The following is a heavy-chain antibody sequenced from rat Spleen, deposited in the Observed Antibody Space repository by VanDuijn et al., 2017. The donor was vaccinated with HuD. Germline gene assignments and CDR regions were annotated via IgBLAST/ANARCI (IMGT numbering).Heavy chain of an antibody. CDR1: GFTFSDYY. CDR2: ISYDGSST. D-gene: IGHD1-2*01. V-gene: IGHV5-7*01. CDR3: ATQVSSSDVMDA. J-gene: IGHJ4*01. Sequence: EVQLGESGGGLVQPGWSQKLSCAASGFTFSDYYMAWVRQAPTKGLDWVATISYDGSSTYYRDSVQGRFTISRDNAKSTLYLQMDSLRSEDTATYSGATQVSSSDVMDAWGQGASVTVSS.